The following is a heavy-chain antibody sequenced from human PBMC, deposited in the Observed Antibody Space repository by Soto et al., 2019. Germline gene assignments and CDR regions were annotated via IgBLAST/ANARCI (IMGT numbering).Heavy chain of an antibody. CDR1: GFTFSSYS. D-gene: IGHD5-12*01. J-gene: IGHJ3*02. CDR3: ARAISGSGYDAFDI. Sequence: TGGSLRLSCAASGFTFSSYSMNWVRQAPGKGLEWVSSISSSSSDIYYADSVKGRFTISRDNAKNSLYLQMNSLRAEDTAVYYCARAISGSGYDAFDIWGQGTIVTVSS. V-gene: IGHV3-21*01. CDR2: ISSSSSDI.